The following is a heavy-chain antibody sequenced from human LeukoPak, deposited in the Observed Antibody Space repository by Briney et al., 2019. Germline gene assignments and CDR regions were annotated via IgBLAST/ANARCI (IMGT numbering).Heavy chain of an antibody. CDR1: GFTFSSYG. Sequence: GGSLRLSCAASGFTFSSYGMHWVRQAPGKGLEGVAFIRYDGSNKYYADSVKGRFTISRDNSKNTLYLQMNSLRAEDTAVYYCAKDEYYYDSSGPQIHWGQGTLVTVSS. J-gene: IGHJ4*02. CDR2: IRYDGSNK. D-gene: IGHD3-22*01. V-gene: IGHV3-30*02. CDR3: AKDEYYYDSSGPQIH.